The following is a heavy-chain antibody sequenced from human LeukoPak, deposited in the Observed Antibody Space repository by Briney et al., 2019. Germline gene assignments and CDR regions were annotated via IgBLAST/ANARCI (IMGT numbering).Heavy chain of an antibody. D-gene: IGHD6-19*01. Sequence: GASVKVSCKASGDIFTSYNIYWVRQAPGQGLEWMGIINPSGGSTNYAQKFQGRVTMTRDTSTSTVYMELSSLRSEDTAVYYCARFAVHRRITVAGQFGLDYWGQGTLVSLSS. CDR3: ARFAVHRRITVAGQFGLDY. J-gene: IGHJ4*02. CDR1: GDIFTSYN. CDR2: INPSGGST. V-gene: IGHV1-46*01.